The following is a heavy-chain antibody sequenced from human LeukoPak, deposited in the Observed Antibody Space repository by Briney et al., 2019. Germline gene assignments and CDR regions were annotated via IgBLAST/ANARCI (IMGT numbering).Heavy chain of an antibody. V-gene: IGHV3-48*04. CDR1: GFTFSSYS. D-gene: IGHD6-13*01. CDR3: ARDLGLLAAAGIDY. Sequence: GGSLRLSCAASGFTFSSYSMNWVRQAPGKGLEWVSYISSSSSTIYYADSVKGRFTISRDNAKNSLYLQMNSLRAEDTAVYYCARDLGLLAAAGIDYWGQGTLVTVSS. CDR2: ISSSSSTI. J-gene: IGHJ4*02.